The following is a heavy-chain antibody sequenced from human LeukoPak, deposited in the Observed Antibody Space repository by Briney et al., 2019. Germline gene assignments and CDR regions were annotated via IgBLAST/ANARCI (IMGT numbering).Heavy chain of an antibody. Sequence: ASETLSLTCTVSGGSISSYYWSWIRQPPGKGLEWSGYIYYSGSTNYNPSLKSRVTISVDTSKNQFSLKLSSVTAADTAVYYCARSRGVPGVDAFDIRGQGTMVTVSS. CDR1: GGSISSYY. CDR2: IYYSGST. V-gene: IGHV4-59*08. CDR3: ARSRGVPGVDAFDI. J-gene: IGHJ3*02. D-gene: IGHD6-13*01.